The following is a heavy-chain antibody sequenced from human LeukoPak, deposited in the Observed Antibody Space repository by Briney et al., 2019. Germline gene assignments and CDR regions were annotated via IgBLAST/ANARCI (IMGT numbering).Heavy chain of an antibody. CDR1: GYTFTGYY. CDR3: ARGGYGTRYCSSTSCSDWFDP. J-gene: IGHJ5*02. CDR2: INPNSGGT. Sequence: ASVKVSCKASGYTFTGYYMHWVRQAPGQGLEWMGWINPNSGGTNYAQKLQGRVTMTRDTSISTAYMELSRLRSDDTAVYYCARGGYGTRYCSSTSCSDWFDPWGQGTLVTVSS. D-gene: IGHD2-2*01. V-gene: IGHV1-2*02.